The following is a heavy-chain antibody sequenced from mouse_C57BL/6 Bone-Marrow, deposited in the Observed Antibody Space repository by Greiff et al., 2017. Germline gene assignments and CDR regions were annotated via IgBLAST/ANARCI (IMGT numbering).Heavy chain of an antibody. J-gene: IGHJ1*03. CDR1: GFTFSDYG. D-gene: IGHD2-5*01. V-gene: IGHV5-17*01. CDR3: ASDSKVRLRYFEV. CDR2: ISSGSSTI. Sequence: EVMLVESGGGLVKPGGSLKLSCAASGFTFSDYGMHWVRQAPEKGLEWVAYISSGSSTIYYEDTVKGLFTISIDNATNTLFLQMTSLRSEDTAVYYCASDSKVRLRYFEVWGTGATVTVAS.